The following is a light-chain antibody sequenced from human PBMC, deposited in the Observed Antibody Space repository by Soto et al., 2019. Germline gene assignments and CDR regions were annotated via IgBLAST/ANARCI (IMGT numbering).Light chain of an antibody. V-gene: IGKV1-39*01. CDR2: AAS. J-gene: IGKJ2*01. CDR3: QQSYSTPPYT. CDR1: QSISSY. Sequence: DTQMTQSPSSLSASVGGRVTITCRASQSISSYLNWYQQKPGKAPKLLIYAASSLQSGVPSRFSGSGSGTDFTLTISSLQPEDFATYYCQQSYSTPPYTFGQGTKLEIK.